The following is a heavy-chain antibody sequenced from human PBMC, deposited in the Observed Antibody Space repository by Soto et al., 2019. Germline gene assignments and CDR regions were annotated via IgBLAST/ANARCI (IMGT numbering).Heavy chain of an antibody. V-gene: IGHV4-30-4*01. D-gene: IGHD2-21*01. CDR2: IYDSGNT. CDR1: GGSISDGAYY. Sequence: QVQLQESGPGLVKPSQTLSLTCTVSGGSISDGAYYWSWIRQPPGKGLEWIGHIYDSGNTYNNPSVKSRLTISVATSKNHFSLNLNSVTAAATAVYYCASGLSGDKVDQWGQGTLVTVSS. CDR3: ASGLSGDKVDQ. J-gene: IGHJ4*02.